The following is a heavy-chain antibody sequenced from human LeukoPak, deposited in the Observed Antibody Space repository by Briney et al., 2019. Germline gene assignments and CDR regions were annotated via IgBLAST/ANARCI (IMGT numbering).Heavy chain of an antibody. D-gene: IGHD3-10*01. CDR1: GGSISSYY. V-gene: IGHV4-59*01. Sequence: PSETLSLTCTVSGGSISSYYWSWIRQPPGKGLEWIGYIYYSGSTNYNPSLKSRVTISVDTSKNQFSLKLSSVTAADTAVYYCARDTRGVVGEGNWFDPWGQGTLVTVSS. CDR2: IYYSGST. J-gene: IGHJ5*02. CDR3: ARDTRGVVGEGNWFDP.